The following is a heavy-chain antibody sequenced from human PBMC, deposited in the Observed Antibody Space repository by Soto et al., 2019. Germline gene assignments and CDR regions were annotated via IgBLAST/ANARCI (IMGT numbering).Heavy chain of an antibody. D-gene: IGHD1-26*01. CDR1: GGSFSGYY. Sequence: SETLSLTCAVYGGSFSGYYLSWIRQPPGKGLEWIGEINHSGSTNYNPSLKSRVTISVDTSKNQFSLKLSSVTAADTAVYYCARVVGATDYYYYGMDVWGQGTTVTVSS. J-gene: IGHJ6*02. V-gene: IGHV4-34*01. CDR2: INHSGST. CDR3: ARVVGATDYYYYGMDV.